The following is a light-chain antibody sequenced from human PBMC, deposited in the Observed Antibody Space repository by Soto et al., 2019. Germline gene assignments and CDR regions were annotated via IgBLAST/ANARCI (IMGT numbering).Light chain of an antibody. CDR3: CSYAGSYTWV. V-gene: IGLV2-11*01. J-gene: IGLJ3*02. CDR2: DVS. Sequence: QSALTQPRSVSGSPGQSVTISCTGTSSDVGGYNYVSWYQQHPGKAPKLIIYDVSKRPSGVPDRFSGSKSGNRASLTISGLQAEDEAEYYCCSYAGSYTWVFGGGTKLTVL. CDR1: SSDVGGYNY.